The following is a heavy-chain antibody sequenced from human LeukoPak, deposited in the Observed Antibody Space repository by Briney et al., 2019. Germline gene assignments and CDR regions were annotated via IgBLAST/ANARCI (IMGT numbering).Heavy chain of an antibody. CDR2: IIPVFTTI. V-gene: IGHV1-69*13. D-gene: IGHD3-10*01. CDR3: ARSEISVAREFIFTFDY. Sequence: ASVKVSCKASRGTFSTYGINWVRQAPGQGLEWMGGIIPVFTTINYAQNFQDRLTITADESTSTAYMVLSGLTSDDTAVYFCARSEISVAREFIFTFDYWGQGTLVTVSS. CDR1: RGTFSTYG. J-gene: IGHJ4*02.